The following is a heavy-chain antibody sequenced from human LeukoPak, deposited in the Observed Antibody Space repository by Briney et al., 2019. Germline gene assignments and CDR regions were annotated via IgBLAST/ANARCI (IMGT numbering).Heavy chain of an antibody. CDR3: AILEGYYDGSGFCVQ. V-gene: IGHV3-23*01. J-gene: IGHJ4*02. Sequence: GGSLRLSCAASGFTFSSYAMSWVRQAPGKGLEWVSFISPSGDRKYNADSVEGRFTISRDNTRNTLYLQMNSLRDEDTGVYYCAILEGYYDGSGFCVQWGQGTLGTVSS. D-gene: IGHD3-22*01. CDR2: ISPSGDRK. CDR1: GFTFSSYA.